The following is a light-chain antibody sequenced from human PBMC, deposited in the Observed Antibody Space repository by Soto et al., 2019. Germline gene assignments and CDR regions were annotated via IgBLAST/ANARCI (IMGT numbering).Light chain of an antibody. J-gene: IGKJ4*01. CDR2: GAS. Sequence: EIVMTQSPATLSVSPGERATLSCRASQSVSSNLAWYQQKPGQAPRLLIYGASIRATGIPAWFSGSGSGTEFTLTISSLQSEDFAVYYCQQYNNWTLTFGGGTKVEIK. CDR3: QQYNNWTLT. CDR1: QSVSSN. V-gene: IGKV3-15*01.